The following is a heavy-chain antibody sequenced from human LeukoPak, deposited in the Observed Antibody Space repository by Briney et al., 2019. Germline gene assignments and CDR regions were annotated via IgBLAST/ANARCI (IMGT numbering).Heavy chain of an antibody. Sequence: PGGSLRLSCAASGFTFSSYAMSWFLQAPGRGVEWVSASSGSGGSTYYADSVKGRFTISRDNSKNTLYLQMNSLRAEDTAVYSCAKGRRSSTSCSLDYWGQGTLVTVSS. D-gene: IGHD2-2*01. CDR2: SSGSGGST. CDR3: AKGRRSSTSCSLDY. J-gene: IGHJ4*02. CDR1: GFTFSSYA. V-gene: IGHV3-23*01.